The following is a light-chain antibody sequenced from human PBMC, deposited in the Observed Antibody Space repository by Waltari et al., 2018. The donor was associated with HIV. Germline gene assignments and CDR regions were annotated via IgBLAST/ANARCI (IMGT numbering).Light chain of an antibody. CDR2: GAS. CDR1: QSITVN. V-gene: IGKV3-15*01. J-gene: IGKJ1*01. Sequence: EIVMTQSPATLSVSPGQRVTLSCRASQSITVNLAWYQQKPGQALRLLIHGASARATGVPARCSGSGSGTEFTLTISDLQAEDFAIYCCQQYNNWPPTFGHGTKVEI. CDR3: QQYNNWPPT.